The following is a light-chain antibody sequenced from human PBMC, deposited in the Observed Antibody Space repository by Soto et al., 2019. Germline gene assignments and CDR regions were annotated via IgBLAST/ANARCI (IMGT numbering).Light chain of an antibody. CDR3: QQYSSYPRT. Sequence: AIRMTQSPSSLSASTGDRVTITCRASQGISSYLAWYQQKPGKAPKLLIYAASTLQSGVPSRFSGSGSGTDFTLTISCLQSEDFATYYCQQYSSYPRTFGQGTKVDI. J-gene: IGKJ1*01. V-gene: IGKV1-8*01. CDR2: AAS. CDR1: QGISSY.